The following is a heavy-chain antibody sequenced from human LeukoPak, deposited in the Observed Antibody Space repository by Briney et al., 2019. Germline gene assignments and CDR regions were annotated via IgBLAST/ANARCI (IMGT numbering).Heavy chain of an antibody. V-gene: IGHV1-69*13. CDR2: IIPIFGTA. J-gene: IGHJ3*02. D-gene: IGHD3-3*01. CDR1: GGTFSSYA. Sequence: ASVKVSCKASGGTFSSYAISWVRQAPGQGLEWMGGIIPIFGTANYAQKFQGRVTITADESTSTAYMELSSLRSEDTAVYYCAKLYDFWSPSAFDIWGQGTMVTVSS. CDR3: AKLYDFWSPSAFDI.